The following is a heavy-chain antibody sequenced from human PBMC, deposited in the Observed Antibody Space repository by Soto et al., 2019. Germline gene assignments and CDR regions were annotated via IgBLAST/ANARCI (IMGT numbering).Heavy chain of an antibody. J-gene: IGHJ4*02. D-gene: IGHD3-22*01. CDR1: GGSICDDY. CDR3: ARLGGYYQAFDS. Sequence: PSETLSLTCTVSGGSICDDYWSWIRQPPGKGLEWIGYIYYTGTTNYNPSLKSRVTISLDTSKNQFSLKLSSVTAADTAFYYCARLGGYYQAFDSWGQGTLVTVS. V-gene: IGHV4-59*08. CDR2: IYYTGTT.